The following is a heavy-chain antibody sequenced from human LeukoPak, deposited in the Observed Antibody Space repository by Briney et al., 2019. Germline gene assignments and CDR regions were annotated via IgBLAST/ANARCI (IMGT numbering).Heavy chain of an antibody. D-gene: IGHD6-13*01. J-gene: IGHJ4*02. V-gene: IGHV5-51*01. CDR1: GYSFTSYW. Sequence: PGESLKISCKGSGYSFTSYWIGWARQMPGKGLEWMGIIYPGDSDTRYSPPFQGQVTISADKSISTAYLQWSSLKASDTAMYYCARPRIAAAGSGVYYFDYWGQGTLVTVSS. CDR2: IYPGDSDT. CDR3: ARPRIAAAGSGVYYFDY.